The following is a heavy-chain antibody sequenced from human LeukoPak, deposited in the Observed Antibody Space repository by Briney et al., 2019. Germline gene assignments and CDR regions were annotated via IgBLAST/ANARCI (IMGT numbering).Heavy chain of an antibody. Sequence: ASVKVSCKASGYTFTGYYIHWVRQAPGQGLEWMGWINPNSGGANYVQKFEGRVTMTRDTSISTVFMELSTLRSDDTAVYYCARGSNYFEYWGQGTLGTVTS. CDR3: ARGSNYFEY. V-gene: IGHV1-2*02. J-gene: IGHJ4*02. CDR2: INPNSGGA. D-gene: IGHD2/OR15-2a*01. CDR1: GYTFTGYY.